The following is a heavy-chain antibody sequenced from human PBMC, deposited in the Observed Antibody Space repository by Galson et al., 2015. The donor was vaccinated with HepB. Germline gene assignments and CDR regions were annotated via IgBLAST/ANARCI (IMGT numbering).Heavy chain of an antibody. D-gene: IGHD6-13*01. CDR1: GFTFSDYY. CDR2: ISSSSSYT. CDR3: AREFIAAAGKIDY. V-gene: IGHV3-11*06. J-gene: IGHJ4*02. Sequence: SLRLSCAASGFTFSDYYMSWIRQAPGKGLEWVSYISSSSSYTNYADSVKGRFTISRDNAKNSLYLQMSSLRAEDTAVYYCAREFIAAAGKIDYWGQGTLVTVSS.